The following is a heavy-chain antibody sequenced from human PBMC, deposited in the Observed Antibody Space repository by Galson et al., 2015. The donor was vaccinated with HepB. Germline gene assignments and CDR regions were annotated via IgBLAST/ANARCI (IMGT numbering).Heavy chain of an antibody. CDR3: ASNYGSGSYSSYYYGMDV. D-gene: IGHD3-10*01. Sequence: SLRLSCAASGFTFSSYWMSWVRQAPGKGLEWVANIKQDGSEKYYVDSVKGRFTISRDNAKNSLYLQMNSLRAEDTAVYYCASNYGSGSYSSYYYGMDVWGQGTTVTVSS. V-gene: IGHV3-7*01. CDR1: GFTFSSYW. J-gene: IGHJ6*02. CDR2: IKQDGSEK.